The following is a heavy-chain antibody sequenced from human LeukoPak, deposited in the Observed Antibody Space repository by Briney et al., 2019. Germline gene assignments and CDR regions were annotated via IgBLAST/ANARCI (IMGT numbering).Heavy chain of an antibody. D-gene: IGHD3-22*01. CDR1: GFCSCSDW. V-gene: IGHV3-7*01. Sequence: GGSLRLSCAASGFCSCSDWMSWVRRAPGRRVEWWANIKEDGGEKYYVDSVKGRFTISRDNAKKSRYLQMNSLRAEDTAVYYCARRPGGYYDSNGILEYFDYCGQGTLVTVSS. CDR3: ARRPGGYYDSNGILEYFDY. J-gene: IGHJ4*02. CDR2: IKEDGGEK.